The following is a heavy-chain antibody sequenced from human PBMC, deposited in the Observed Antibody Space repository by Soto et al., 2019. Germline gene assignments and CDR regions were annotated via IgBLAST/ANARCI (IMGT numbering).Heavy chain of an antibody. CDR1: GFTFSSYG. Sequence: GGSLRLSCAASGFTFSSYGMHWVRQAPGKGLEWVAVISYDGSNKYYADSVKGRFTISRDNSKNTLYLQMNSLRAEDTAVYYCAKGAAVADLYYGMDVWGQGTTVTVSS. CDR2: ISYDGSNK. CDR3: AKGAAVADLYYGMDV. J-gene: IGHJ6*02. V-gene: IGHV3-30*18. D-gene: IGHD6-19*01.